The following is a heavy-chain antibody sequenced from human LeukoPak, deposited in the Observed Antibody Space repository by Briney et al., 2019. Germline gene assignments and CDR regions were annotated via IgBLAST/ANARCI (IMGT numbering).Heavy chain of an antibody. J-gene: IGHJ4*02. V-gene: IGHV3-23*01. CDR2: IIDDGGT. CDR1: GSTLTEHA. Sequence: GGSLRLSCAVSGSTLTEHAWSWVRQAPGEGLEWVSGIIDDGGTYYADSVKGRFTISRDSSKNTLYLQMNSLRAEDTATYYCAKDYCRGGNCPLPFFDSWGQGTLVTVSS. D-gene: IGHD2-15*01. CDR3: AKDYCRGGNCPLPFFDS.